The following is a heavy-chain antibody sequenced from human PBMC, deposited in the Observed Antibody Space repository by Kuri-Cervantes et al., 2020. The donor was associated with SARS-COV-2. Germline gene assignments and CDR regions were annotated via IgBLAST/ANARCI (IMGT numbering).Heavy chain of an antibody. Sequence: GESLKISCAASGFTFSSYWMHWVRQAPGRGLVWVSRINSDGSSTSYADSVKGRFTISRDNAKNTLYLQMNSLRAEDTAVYDCARDLTLGYCSGGSCYYYYYGMDVWGQGTTVTVSS. J-gene: IGHJ6*02. CDR1: GFTFSSYW. V-gene: IGHV3-74*01. D-gene: IGHD2-15*01. CDR2: INSDGSST. CDR3: ARDLTLGYCSGGSCYYYYYGMDV.